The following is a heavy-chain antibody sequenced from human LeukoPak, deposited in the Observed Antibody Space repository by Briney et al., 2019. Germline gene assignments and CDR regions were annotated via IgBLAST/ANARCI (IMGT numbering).Heavy chain of an antibody. V-gene: IGHV1-46*01. J-gene: IGHJ4*02. CDR2: INPSGGST. CDR3: ARRGGGWSFDY. Sequence: GASVKVSCKASGYTFTNYSMHWVRQAPGQGLEWMGIINPSGGSTNYAQKFQGRVTMTRDTSTSTVYMELSSLRSEDTAVYYCARRGGGWSFDYWGQGTLVTVSS. D-gene: IGHD3-16*01. CDR1: GYTFTNYS.